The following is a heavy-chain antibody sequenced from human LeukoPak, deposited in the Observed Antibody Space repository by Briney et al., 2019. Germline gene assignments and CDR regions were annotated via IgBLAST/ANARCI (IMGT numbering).Heavy chain of an antibody. CDR2: ISYDGSNK. CDR1: GFTFSSYG. V-gene: IGHV3-30*18. D-gene: IGHD4-17*01. CDR3: AKGWAHDYGDLDC. Sequence: PGGSLRLSCAASGFTFSSYGMHWVRQAPGKGLEWVAVISYDGSNKYYADSVKGRFTISRDNSKNTLYLQMNSLRAEDTAVYYCAKGWAHDYGDLDCWGQGTLVTVSS. J-gene: IGHJ4*02.